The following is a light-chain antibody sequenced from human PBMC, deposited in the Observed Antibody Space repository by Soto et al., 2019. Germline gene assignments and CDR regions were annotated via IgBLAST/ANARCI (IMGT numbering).Light chain of an antibody. CDR2: TAS. J-gene: IGKJ4*01. CDR3: QQSYTTPLT. Sequence: DIQMTQSPSSLSASVGDRVTITCRASQSINSYLNWYQQKPGKAPQLLIYTASSLQSGVPSRFSGTGSGTDFTLTISSLQPEDFATYYCQQSYTTPLTCGGGTNVEIK. V-gene: IGKV1-39*01. CDR1: QSINSY.